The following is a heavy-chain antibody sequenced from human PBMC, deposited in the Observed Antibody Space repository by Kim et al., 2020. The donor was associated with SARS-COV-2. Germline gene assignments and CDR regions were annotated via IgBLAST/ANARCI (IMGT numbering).Heavy chain of an antibody. J-gene: IGHJ6*02. D-gene: IGHD5-18*01. CDR1: GFTFSSYS. V-gene: IGHV3-30*04. CDR2: ISYGGSNK. CDR3: ARGGTAMTSCYGMDV. Sequence: GGSLRLSCAASGFTFSSYSMHWVRQAPGKGLEWVADISYGGSNKYYADSVKDRFTISRDNSKNTLYLQMNSLRAEDTAVYYCARGGTAMTSCYGMDVWGHGTTVTVSS.